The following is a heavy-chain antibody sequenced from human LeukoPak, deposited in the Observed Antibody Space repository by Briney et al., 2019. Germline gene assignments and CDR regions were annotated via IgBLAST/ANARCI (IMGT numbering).Heavy chain of an antibody. Sequence: SVKVSCKASGGTFSSYAISWVRQAPGQGLEWMGGIIPIFGTANYAQKFQGRVTITADESTGTAYMELSSLRSEDTAVYYCAREIGVQLWLRNNWFDPWGQGTLVTVSS. CDR3: AREIGVQLWLRNNWFDP. CDR1: GGTFSSYA. V-gene: IGHV1-69*01. CDR2: IIPIFGTA. J-gene: IGHJ5*02. D-gene: IGHD5-18*01.